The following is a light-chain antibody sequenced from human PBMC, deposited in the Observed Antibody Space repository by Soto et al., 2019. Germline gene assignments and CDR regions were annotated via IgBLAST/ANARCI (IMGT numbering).Light chain of an antibody. CDR1: QGISSY. J-gene: IGKJ4*01. V-gene: IGKV1-8*01. Sequence: AIRMTQSPSSLSASTGDRVTITCRASQGISSYLAWYQQKPGKAPKLLIYAASTLQSGVPSRFSGSGSGTDFTLTISCLQSEDFATYYCQQYYSYITFGGGTKVDI. CDR3: QQYYSYIT. CDR2: AAS.